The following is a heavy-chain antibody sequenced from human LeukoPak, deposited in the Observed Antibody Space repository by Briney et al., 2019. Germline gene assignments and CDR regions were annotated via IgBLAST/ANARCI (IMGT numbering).Heavy chain of an antibody. CDR1: GYTFTSYG. Sequence: PWASVKVPCKASGYTFTSYGISWVRQAPGQGLEWMGWISAYNGNTNYAQKLQGRVTMTTDTSTSTAYMELRSLRSEDTAVYYCARDRGLLGVSPFDYWGQGTLVTVSS. D-gene: IGHD2-8*01. V-gene: IGHV1-18*01. CDR2: ISAYNGNT. J-gene: IGHJ4*02. CDR3: ARDRGLLGVSPFDY.